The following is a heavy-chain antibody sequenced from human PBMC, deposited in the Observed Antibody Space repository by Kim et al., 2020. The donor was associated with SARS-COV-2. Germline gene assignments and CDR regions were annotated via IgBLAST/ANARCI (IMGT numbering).Heavy chain of an antibody. CDR3: ARDRGYCSSTSCYPLNDY. J-gene: IGHJ4*02. CDR1: GYTFTSYA. V-gene: IGHV1-3*01. D-gene: IGHD2-2*03. CDR2: INAGNGNT. Sequence: ASVKVSCKASGYTFTSYAMHWVRQAPGQRLEWMGWINAGNGNTKYSQKFQGRVTITRDTSASTAYMELSSLRSEDTAVYYCARDRGYCSSTSCYPLNDYWGQGTLVTVSS.